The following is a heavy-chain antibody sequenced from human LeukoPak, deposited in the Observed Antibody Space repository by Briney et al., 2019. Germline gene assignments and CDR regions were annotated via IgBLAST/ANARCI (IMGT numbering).Heavy chain of an antibody. V-gene: IGHV4-59*01. Sequence: KPSETLSLTCTVSGGSISSYYWSWIRQPPGKGLEWIGYIYYSGTTKYNPSLKSRVTISVDTSKNQFSLKLSSVTAADTAVYYCARDRLAVAGNYYYYGLDVWGQGTTVTVSS. CDR2: IYYSGTT. CDR3: ARDRLAVAGNYYYYGLDV. D-gene: IGHD6-19*01. CDR1: GGSISSYY. J-gene: IGHJ6*02.